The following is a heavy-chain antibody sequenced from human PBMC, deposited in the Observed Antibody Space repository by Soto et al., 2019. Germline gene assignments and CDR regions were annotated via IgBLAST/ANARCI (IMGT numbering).Heavy chain of an antibody. CDR2: ISSSSSYI. CDR1: GFTFSSYS. V-gene: IGHV3-21*01. J-gene: IGHJ5*02. Sequence: LRLSCAASGFTFSSYSMNWVRQAPGKGLEWVSSISSSSSYIYYADSVKGRFTISRDNAKNSLYLQMNSLRAEDTAVYYCAVDPSGSYKYNWFDPWGQGTLVTVSS. CDR3: AVDPSGSYKYNWFDP. D-gene: IGHD1-26*01.